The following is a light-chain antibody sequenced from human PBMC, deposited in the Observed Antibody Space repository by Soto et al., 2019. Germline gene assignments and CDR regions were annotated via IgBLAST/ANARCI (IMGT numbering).Light chain of an antibody. CDR2: GVS. V-gene: IGKV3-20*01. CDR1: LGLGSSY. J-gene: IGKJ2*01. Sequence: IVLTQSPGTLSLSPGEGATLSCRASLGLGSSYLAWYQQKPGQAPRLLIYGVSRRATGIPDRFSGSGSGTVFTLTISRLEPEDFAVYYCQQYGGSPYTFGQGTKLEIK. CDR3: QQYGGSPYT.